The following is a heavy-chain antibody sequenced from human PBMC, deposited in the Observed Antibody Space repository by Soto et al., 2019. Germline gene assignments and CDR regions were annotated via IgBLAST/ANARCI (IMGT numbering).Heavy chain of an antibody. CDR2: IGTTGDT. CDR3: ARAIGPTLFDY. V-gene: IGHV3-13*04. Sequence: XXSVTLSVEPPGFTFSSYRMPWFLQGTGKGLEWVSAIGTTGDTYYAGSVKGRFTISRENAKNSLYLQMKSLRAVDTAIYFCARAIGPTLFDYWGQGTLVTVSS. J-gene: IGHJ4*02. CDR1: GFTFSSYR. D-gene: IGHD3-22*01.